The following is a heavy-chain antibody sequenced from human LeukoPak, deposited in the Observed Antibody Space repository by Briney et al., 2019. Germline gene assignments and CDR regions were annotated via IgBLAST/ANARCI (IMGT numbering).Heavy chain of an antibody. CDR3: ARVTVVAATNY. V-gene: IGHV3-74*03. D-gene: IGHD2-15*01. Sequence: GGSLRLSCAASGFTFSSYWMHWVRQAPGKGLVWVSNINSDGSDIKYADSVKGRFTISRDNAKNTLYLQMNSLRVEDTAVYYCARVTVVAATNYWGQGTLATVSS. J-gene: IGHJ4*02. CDR2: INSDGSDI. CDR1: GFTFSSYW.